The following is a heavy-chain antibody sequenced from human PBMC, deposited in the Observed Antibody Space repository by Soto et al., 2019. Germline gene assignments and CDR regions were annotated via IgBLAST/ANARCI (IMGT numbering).Heavy chain of an antibody. CDR2: ISYDGSNT. V-gene: IGHV3-30*18. Sequence: GSLRLSCAASGFTFSSYGMHRVRQAPGKGLEWVAVISYDGSNTYYADSVKGRFTISRDNSKNTLYLQMNSLRAEDTAVYYCAKDRVYDSSGPDYWGQGTLVTVSS. D-gene: IGHD3-22*01. CDR1: GFTFSSYG. CDR3: AKDRVYDSSGPDY. J-gene: IGHJ4*02.